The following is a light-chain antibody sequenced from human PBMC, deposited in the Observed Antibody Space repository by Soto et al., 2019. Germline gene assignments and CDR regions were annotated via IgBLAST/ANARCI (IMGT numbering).Light chain of an antibody. J-gene: IGKJ1*01. CDR1: QRISSW. CDR2: DVS. V-gene: IGKV1-5*01. CDR3: QQYNSFPWT. Sequence: DIQMTQSPSTPSASVGDRVTITCRASQRISSWLAWYQQKPGKAPKFLMYDVSRLESGVPSRFSGSGSGTVFTLTISSLQPDDFATYYCQQYNSFPWTFGQGTKVEIK.